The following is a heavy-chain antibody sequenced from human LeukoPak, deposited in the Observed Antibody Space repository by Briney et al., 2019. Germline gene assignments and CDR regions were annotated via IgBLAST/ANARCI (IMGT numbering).Heavy chain of an antibody. V-gene: IGHV4-4*07. D-gene: IGHD2-21*02. J-gene: IGHJ4*02. CDR2: IYTSRST. CDR1: GGSISSYY. CDR3: ARTYCGGDCHYFDY. Sequence: SETLSLTCTVSGGSISSYYWSWIRQPAGKGLEWSGRIYTSRSTNYNPSLKSRVTMSVDTPKNQFSLKLRSVTAADTDVYYCARTYCGGDCHYFDYWGRGNLVTVSS.